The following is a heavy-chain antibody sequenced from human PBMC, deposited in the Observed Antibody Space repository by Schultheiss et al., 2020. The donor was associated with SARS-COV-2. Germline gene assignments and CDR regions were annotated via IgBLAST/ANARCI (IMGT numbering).Heavy chain of an antibody. CDR3: AKDTGGVKGSGWLQFGADY. J-gene: IGHJ4*02. CDR1: GFTFSSYG. D-gene: IGHD5-24*01. Sequence: GESMKISCAASGFTFSSYGMHWVRQAPGKGLEWVAVIWYDGSNKYYADSVKGRFTISRDNSKNTLYLQMNSLRAEDTAVYYCAKDTGGVKGSGWLQFGADYWGQGTLVTVSS. CDR2: IWYDGSNK. V-gene: IGHV3-33*06.